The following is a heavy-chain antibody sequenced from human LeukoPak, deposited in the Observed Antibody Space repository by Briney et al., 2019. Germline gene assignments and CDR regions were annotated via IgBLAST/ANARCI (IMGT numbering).Heavy chain of an antibody. V-gene: IGHV3-48*01. CDR3: ARDPGYTTGWYALDL. CDR1: GFTFSSYS. CDR2: ISTAGGAI. Sequence: GGSLRLSCIGSGFTFSSYSMNWVRQAPGKGLEWISYISTAGGAIYYADSVKGRFTISRDNAKNSLYLQMNTLRADDTAVYYCARDPGYTTGWYALDLWGQGTMVTVSS. D-gene: IGHD6-19*01. J-gene: IGHJ3*01.